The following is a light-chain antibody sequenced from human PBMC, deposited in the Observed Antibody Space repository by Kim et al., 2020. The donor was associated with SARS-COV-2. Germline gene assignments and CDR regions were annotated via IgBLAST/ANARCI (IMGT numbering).Light chain of an antibody. Sequence: GGPFTLTYGLTSGSVSTSFYPSWYQQTPGQAPRTLIYSTKTRSSGVPDRFSGSILGNKAALTITGAQADDEADYYCVLSMGSGISVFGGGTQLTVL. CDR1: SGSVSTSFY. CDR2: STK. V-gene: IGLV8-61*01. CDR3: VLSMGSGISV. J-gene: IGLJ3*02.